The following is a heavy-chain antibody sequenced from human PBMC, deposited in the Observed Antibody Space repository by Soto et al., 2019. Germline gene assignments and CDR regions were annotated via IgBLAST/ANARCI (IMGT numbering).Heavy chain of an antibody. CDR2: ISSSSSYI. CDR1: EFTFSSYS. V-gene: IGHV3-21*01. J-gene: IGHJ4*02. D-gene: IGHD4-17*01. CDR3: WGGDYPRAWDY. Sequence: ELQLVESGGGLVKPGGSVRLSCAASEFTFSSYSMNWVRQAPGKGLEWVSSISSSSSYIYYADSVKGRFTISRDNAKNPLYRQINTWGAEDTAVYYWWGGDYPRAWDYWGQGTLVTVSS.